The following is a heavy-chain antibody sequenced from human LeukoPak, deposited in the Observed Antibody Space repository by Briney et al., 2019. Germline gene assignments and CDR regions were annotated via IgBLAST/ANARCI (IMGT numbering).Heavy chain of an antibody. CDR3: ARVPMATTRFLGY. V-gene: IGHV4-38-2*02. D-gene: IGHD5-24*01. Sequence: SETLSLTCTVSGYSISSGYYWGWIRQPPGKGLEWIGSIYHSGSTYYNPSLKSRVTISVDTSKNQFSLKLSSVTAADTAVYYCARVPMATTRFLGYWGQGTLVTVSS. CDR1: GYSISSGYY. J-gene: IGHJ4*02. CDR2: IYHSGST.